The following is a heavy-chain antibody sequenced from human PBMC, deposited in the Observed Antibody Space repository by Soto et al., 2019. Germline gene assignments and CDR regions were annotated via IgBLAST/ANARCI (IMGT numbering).Heavy chain of an antibody. CDR3: VKSRGGNNFDFFD. CDR2: IRGNGDPP. D-gene: IGHD5-12*01. Sequence: GSLRLSCSASGFTFSSYAMHWVRQAPGKGLEYVSGIRGNGDPPFYADSVKGRFTISRDNSKNTLYLQMSSLSADDTAVYYCVKSRGGNNFDFFDWGQGALVTVSS. V-gene: IGHV3-64D*06. CDR1: GFTFSSYA. J-gene: IGHJ4*02.